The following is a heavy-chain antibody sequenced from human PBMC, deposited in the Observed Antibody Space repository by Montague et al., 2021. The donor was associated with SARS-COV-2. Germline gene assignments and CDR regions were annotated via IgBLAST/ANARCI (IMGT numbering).Heavy chain of an antibody. CDR3: VRYSCWFYFDF. J-gene: IGHJ4*02. CDR1: GDSVSIHRLA. D-gene: IGHD6-19*01. CDR2: TEFESKWSS. Sequence: CAISGDSVSIHRLAWKQSRQSPPGLLDRLRRTEFESKWSSYYATSLGGRLTVNPDASKNEFSLELNYVTPEDTAVYYGVRYSCWFYFDFWGQGTLVTVSS. V-gene: IGHV6-1*01.